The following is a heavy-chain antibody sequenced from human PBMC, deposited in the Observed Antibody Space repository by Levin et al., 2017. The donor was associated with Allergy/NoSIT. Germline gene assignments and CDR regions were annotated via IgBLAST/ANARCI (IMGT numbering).Heavy chain of an antibody. V-gene: IGHV5-51*01. J-gene: IGHJ3*01. CDR2: IYPGDSDT. D-gene: IGHD4-17*01. CDR1: GYNFMKYW. CDR3: ARLRTEWETTTVDGFDL. Sequence: GESLKISCKGSGYNFMKYWIGWVRQMPGKGLEWMGIIYPGDSDTRYSPSFQGHVTITADKSNSAYLQWSSLKASDTAMYHCARLRTEWETTTVDGFDLWGQGTMVTVSS.